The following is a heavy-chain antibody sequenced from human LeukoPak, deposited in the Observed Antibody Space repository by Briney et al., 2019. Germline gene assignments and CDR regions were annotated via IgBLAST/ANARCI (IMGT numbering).Heavy chain of an antibody. Sequence: GGSLRLSCAASGFSFSRNAMTWVRQAPGMGLEWVSSVIDSGKDRYYAGSVKGRFTISRDNSKNTLYLQMNSLRAEDTAVYYCAKNVYSSSWSTLDYWGQGTLVTVSS. V-gene: IGHV3-23*01. CDR2: VIDSGKDR. CDR1: GFSFSRNA. CDR3: AKNVYSSSWSTLDY. J-gene: IGHJ4*02. D-gene: IGHD6-13*01.